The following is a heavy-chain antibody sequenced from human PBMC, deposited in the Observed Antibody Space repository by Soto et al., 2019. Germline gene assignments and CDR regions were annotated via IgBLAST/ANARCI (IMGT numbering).Heavy chain of an antibody. J-gene: IGHJ6*02. CDR2: IIPIFGTA. CDR1: GGTFSSYA. D-gene: IGHD4-17*01. Sequence: ASVKVSCKASGGTFSSYAISWVRQAPGQGLEWMGGIIPIFGTANYAQKFQGRVTITADESTSTAYMELSSLRSEDTAVYYCARDHDYGNGMDVWGQGTTVTVSS. CDR3: ARDHDYGNGMDV. V-gene: IGHV1-69*13.